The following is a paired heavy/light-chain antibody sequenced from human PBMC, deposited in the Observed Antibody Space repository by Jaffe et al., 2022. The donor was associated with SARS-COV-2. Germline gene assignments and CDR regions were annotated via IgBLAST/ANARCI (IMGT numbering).Heavy chain of an antibody. CDR1: GFTFTSYW. CDR2: TNSDGRST. D-gene: IGHD4-4*01. J-gene: IGHJ5*02. V-gene: IGHV3-74*01. CDR3: ARGGFYSTSHWFDP. Sequence: EVQLVESGGGLVQPGGSLRLSCAASGFTFTSYWLHWVRQAPGKGLVWVSRTNSDGRSTSYADSVKGRFTISRDNAKNTLYLHMNTLRAEDTAVYYCARGGFYSTSHWFDPWGQGTLVTVSS.
Light chain of an antibody. V-gene: IGLV1-51*01. CDR2: DND. CDR3: GTWDSSLSAVV. CDR1: SSNIGNNY. Sequence: QSVLTQPPSVSAAPGQKVTISCSGSSSNIGNNYVSWYQQLPGTAPKLLIYDNDKRPSGIPDRFSGSKSGTSATLGITGLQTGDEADYYCGTWDSSLSAVVFGGGTKLTVL. J-gene: IGLJ2*01.